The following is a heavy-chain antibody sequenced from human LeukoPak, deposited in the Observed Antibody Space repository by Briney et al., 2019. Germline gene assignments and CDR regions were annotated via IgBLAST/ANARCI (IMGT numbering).Heavy chain of an antibody. CDR1: GFTFSSYS. J-gene: IGHJ4*02. D-gene: IGHD5-12*01. CDR3: ARGYPPNHVDIVATVFDY. Sequence: GGSLRLSCAASGFTFSSYSMNWVRQAPGKGLEWVSSISGSSSYIYYADSVKGRFTISRDNAKNSLYLQMNSLSAEDTAVYYCARGYPPNHVDIVATVFDYWGQGTLVTVSS. CDR2: ISGSSSYI. V-gene: IGHV3-21*01.